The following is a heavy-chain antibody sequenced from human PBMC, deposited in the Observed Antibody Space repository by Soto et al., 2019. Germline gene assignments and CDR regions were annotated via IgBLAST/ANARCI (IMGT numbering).Heavy chain of an antibody. J-gene: IGHJ6*02. Sequence: PSETLSLTCTVSGGSISSYYWSCIRQPPGKGLEWIGYIYYSGITNYNPSLKSRVTISVDTSKNQFSLKLSSVTAADTAVYYCARYKSNYYYGMDVWGQGTTVTVSS. CDR1: GGSISSYY. CDR3: ARYKSNYYYGMDV. D-gene: IGHD1-20*01. V-gene: IGHV4-59*01. CDR2: IYYSGIT.